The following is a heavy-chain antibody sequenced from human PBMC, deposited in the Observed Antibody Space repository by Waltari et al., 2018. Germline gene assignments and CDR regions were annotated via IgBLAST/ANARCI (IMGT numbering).Heavy chain of an antibody. Sequence: QIQLVQSGAEVKKPGASVKVSCKVSGYTLTELSMHWVRQAPGKGLEWMGGLDPEDGETIYAQKFQGRVTMTEDTSTDTAYMELSSLRSEDTAVYYCATVFRGENWFDPWGQGTLVTVSS. CDR3: ATVFRGENWFDP. D-gene: IGHD7-27*01. CDR2: LDPEDGET. J-gene: IGHJ5*02. V-gene: IGHV1-24*01. CDR1: GYTLTELS.